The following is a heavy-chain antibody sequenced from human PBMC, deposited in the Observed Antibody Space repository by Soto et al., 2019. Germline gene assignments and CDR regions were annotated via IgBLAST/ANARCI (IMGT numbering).Heavy chain of an antibody. V-gene: IGHV4-30-4*01. CDR3: ARERTNDSSCYYSDADAFDI. CDR1: GGSISNGDYY. D-gene: IGHD3-22*01. Sequence: QVQLQESGPGLVKPSQTLSLTCTVSGGSISNGDYYWSWIRQPPGKGLEWIGYIYYSGSTYYNPSLKGRVTVSVDTSNIQFSLKLSSVTAADTAVYYCARERTNDSSCYYSDADAFDIWGQGTMVTVSS. CDR2: IYYSGST. J-gene: IGHJ3*02.